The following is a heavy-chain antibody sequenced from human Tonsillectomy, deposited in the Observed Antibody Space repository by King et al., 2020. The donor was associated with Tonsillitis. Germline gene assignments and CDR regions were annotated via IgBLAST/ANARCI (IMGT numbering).Heavy chain of an antibody. V-gene: IGHV3-30*04. Sequence: VQLVESGGGVVQPGRSLRLSCTASGITFNNYAVYWVRQAPGKGLEWVAVITSDGKKNYYADSVKGRFTISRDISKNTLDLQMNSLRVEDTAMYYCARELRRGVFPDYWGQGTLVTVSS. CDR1: GITFNNYA. CDR2: ITSDGKKN. D-gene: IGHD2-21*01. J-gene: IGHJ4*02. CDR3: ARELRRGVFPDY.